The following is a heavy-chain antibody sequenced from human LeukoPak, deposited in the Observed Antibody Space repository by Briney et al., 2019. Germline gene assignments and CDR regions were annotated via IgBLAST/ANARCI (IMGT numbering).Heavy chain of an antibody. CDR1: GFTFSTYN. Sequence: PGGSLRLSCAASGFTFSTYNMNWVRQAPGKGLEWVSSISSGDSLIYYADSVKGRFTISRDNAKNSLYLQMNSLRAEDTAVYYCARDMVAISGVVTYDYWGQGTLVTVSS. V-gene: IGHV3-48*01. CDR2: ISSGDSLI. D-gene: IGHD3-3*01. CDR3: ARDMVAISGVVTYDY. J-gene: IGHJ4*02.